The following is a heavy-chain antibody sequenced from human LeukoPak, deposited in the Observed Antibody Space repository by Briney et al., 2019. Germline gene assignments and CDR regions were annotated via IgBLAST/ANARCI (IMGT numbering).Heavy chain of an antibody. J-gene: IGHJ4*02. D-gene: IGHD3-10*01. Sequence: SETLSLTCTVSGGSIRSSTYYWGWIRQPPGKGLEWIGSTYYRGGTYYNPSLESRVTISVDTSKNQFSLKLSSVTAADMAVYYCASAGSYWVDYWGQGTLVTVSS. CDR3: ASAGSYWVDY. V-gene: IGHV4-39*01. CDR1: GGSIRSSTYY. CDR2: TYYRGGT.